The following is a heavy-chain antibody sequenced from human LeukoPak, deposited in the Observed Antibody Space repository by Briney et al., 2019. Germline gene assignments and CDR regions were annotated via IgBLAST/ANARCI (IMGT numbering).Heavy chain of an antibody. Sequence: ASVKVSCKASGGTFRSYAISWVRQAPGQGLEWMGRIIPIFGIANYAQKFQGRVTITADKSTSTAYMELSSLRSEDTAVYYCAKGTPPSRTGDGSWFDPWGQGTLVTVSS. J-gene: IGHJ5*02. CDR3: AKGTPPSRTGDGSWFDP. D-gene: IGHD7-27*01. V-gene: IGHV1-69*04. CDR1: GGTFRSYA. CDR2: IIPIFGIA.